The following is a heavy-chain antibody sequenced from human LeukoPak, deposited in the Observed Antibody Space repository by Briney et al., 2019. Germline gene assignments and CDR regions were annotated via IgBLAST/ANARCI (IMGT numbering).Heavy chain of an antibody. V-gene: IGHV1-69*05. J-gene: IGHJ4*02. D-gene: IGHD2-15*01. Sequence: SVKVSCKASGGNFSRFAITWVRQAPGQGLEWMGGILPILGTADYAQKFQGRVTITTEDSTRTAYMELSSLRYDDTAVYYCATAQICCGGSTCYDAFFDYWGQGTRVTVSS. CDR3: ATAQICCGGSTCYDAFFDY. CDR1: GGNFSRFA. CDR2: ILPILGTA.